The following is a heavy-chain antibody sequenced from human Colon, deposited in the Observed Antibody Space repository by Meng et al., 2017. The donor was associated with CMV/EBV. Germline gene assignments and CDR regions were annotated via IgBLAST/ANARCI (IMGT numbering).Heavy chain of an antibody. D-gene: IGHD2-2*01. V-gene: IGHV4-31*02. CDR2: IYYSGST. Sequence: SGGYSWSWIRQHPGKGLEWIGYIYYSGSTYYNPSLKSRVTISVDTSKNQFSLKLSSVTAADTAVYYCAREGYCSSTSCYEAEPFDPWGQGTLVTVSS. CDR1: SGGYS. CDR3: AREGYCSSTSCYEAEPFDP. J-gene: IGHJ5*02.